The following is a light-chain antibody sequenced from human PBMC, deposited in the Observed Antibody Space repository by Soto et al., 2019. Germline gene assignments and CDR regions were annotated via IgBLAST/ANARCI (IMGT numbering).Light chain of an antibody. V-gene: IGLV2-14*01. J-gene: IGLJ2*01. Sequence: QSALTQPASVSGSPGQSITISCTGTSSDIGTYIYVSWYLQHPGKAPKLLIYEVGNRPSGVSNRFSGSKSGNTASLTISGLQAEDDADYYCSSYTSSNSVVFGGGIKLTVL. CDR3: SSYTSSNSVV. CDR2: EVG. CDR1: SSDIGTYIY.